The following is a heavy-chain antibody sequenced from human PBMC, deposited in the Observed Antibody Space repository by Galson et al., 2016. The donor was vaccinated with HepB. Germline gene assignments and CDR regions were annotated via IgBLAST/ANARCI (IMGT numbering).Heavy chain of an antibody. Sequence: QSGAEVKKPGESLKISCKGSGYTFSSYWIGWVRQMPGKGLEWMGIIFPGDSDTKYSPSFQGHVTISADKSISTAFLQWSSLKASDTAMYYCASLTEYTYLDYWGQGTLVTVSS. J-gene: IGHJ4*02. D-gene: IGHD5-18*01. CDR2: IFPGDSDT. CDR3: ASLTEYTYLDY. V-gene: IGHV5-51*01. CDR1: GYTFSSYW.